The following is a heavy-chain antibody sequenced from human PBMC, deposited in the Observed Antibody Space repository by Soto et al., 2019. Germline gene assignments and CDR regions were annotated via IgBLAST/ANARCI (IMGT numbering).Heavy chain of an antibody. CDR1: GYTFTSYG. J-gene: IGHJ5*02. Sequence: ASVKVSCKASGYTFTSYGISWVRQAPGQGLEWMGWISAYNGNTNYAQKLQGRVTMTTDTSTSTAYMELRSLRSDDTAVYYCARDLGESYSDLWWFDPWGQGTLVTVSS. CDR2: ISAYNGNT. D-gene: IGHD1-26*01. CDR3: ARDLGESYSDLWWFDP. V-gene: IGHV1-18*04.